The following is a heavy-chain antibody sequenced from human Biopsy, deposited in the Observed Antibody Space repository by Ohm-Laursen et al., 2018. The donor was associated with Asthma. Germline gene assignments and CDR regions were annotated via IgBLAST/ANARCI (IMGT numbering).Heavy chain of an antibody. V-gene: IGHV3-9*01. Sequence: SLRLSCAAPGFTFDDYGMHWVRQAPGKGLEWVSGISWNSGSIGYADSVKGRFTISRDNAKSSLYLQMNSLRVEDTALYYCAKATLGDIGKDYWGQGTLVTVSS. D-gene: IGHD2-21*01. CDR1: GFTFDDYG. CDR2: ISWNSGSI. J-gene: IGHJ4*02. CDR3: AKATLGDIGKDY.